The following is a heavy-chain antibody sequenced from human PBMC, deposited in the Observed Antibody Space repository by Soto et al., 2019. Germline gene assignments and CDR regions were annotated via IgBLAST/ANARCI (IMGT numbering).Heavy chain of an antibody. D-gene: IGHD6-19*01. CDR2: IIPIFGTA. J-gene: IGHJ3*02. Sequence: QVQLVQSGAEVKKPGSSVKVSCKASGGTFSSYAISWVRQAPGQGLEWMGGIIPIFGTANYAQKFQGRVTITADESTSRVYMELSSLRSEDTAVYYCARDIIQWLALYDAFDIWGQGTMVTVSS. CDR1: GGTFSSYA. CDR3: ARDIIQWLALYDAFDI. V-gene: IGHV1-69*01.